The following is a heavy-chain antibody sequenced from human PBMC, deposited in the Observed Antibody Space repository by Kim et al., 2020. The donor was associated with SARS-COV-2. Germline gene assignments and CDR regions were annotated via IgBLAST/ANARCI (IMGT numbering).Heavy chain of an antibody. D-gene: IGHD2-21*02. J-gene: IGHJ4*02. Sequence: YADSVKGRFTISRDNSKNTLYLQMNSLRAEDTAVYYCAKGRGGGNSRESKWGQGTLVTVSS. V-gene: IGHV3-23*01. CDR3: AKGRGGGNSRESK.